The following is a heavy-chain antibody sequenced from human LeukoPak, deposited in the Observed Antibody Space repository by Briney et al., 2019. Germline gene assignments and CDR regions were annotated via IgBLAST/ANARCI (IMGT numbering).Heavy chain of an antibody. CDR1: GVSLSTSGVG. J-gene: IGHJ3*02. Sequence: ESGPTLVNPTQTLTLTCSLSGVSLSTSGVGVGWICQPPGKALEWLALIYWDDDSRYSPSLKSRLTIAKDTSKNQVVLTLTNMDSVDTATYYCAHSQVFSYGSFHDAYDIWGLGMLVTVSS. V-gene: IGHV2-5*02. CDR2: IYWDDDS. CDR3: AHSQVFSYGSFHDAYDI. D-gene: IGHD5-18*01.